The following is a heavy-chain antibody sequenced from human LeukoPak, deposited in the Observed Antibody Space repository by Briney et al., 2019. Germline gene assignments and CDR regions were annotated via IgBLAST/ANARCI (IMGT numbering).Heavy chain of an antibody. Sequence: SETLSLTCTVSGGSISSYYWSWIRQPAGKGLEWIGRIYTSGSTNYNPSLKSRVTMSVDTSKNQFSLKLSSVTAADTAVYYCARSIAAAGSYYYYYYMDVWGKGTTVTISS. V-gene: IGHV4-4*07. CDR1: GGSISSYY. D-gene: IGHD6-13*01. J-gene: IGHJ6*03. CDR2: IYTSGST. CDR3: ARSIAAAGSYYYYYYMDV.